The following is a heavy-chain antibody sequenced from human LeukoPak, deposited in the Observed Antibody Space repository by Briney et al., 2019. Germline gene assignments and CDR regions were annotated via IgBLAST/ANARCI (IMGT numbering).Heavy chain of an antibody. J-gene: IGHJ1*01. V-gene: IGHV1-24*01. CDR2: FDPEDGET. D-gene: IGHD6-19*01. CDR3: AKGVHYSSGWYEYFLH. CDR1: GYTLTELS. Sequence: GASVNVSCKVSGYTLTELSMHWVRQAPGKGLEWMGGFDPEDGETIYAQKFQGRVTMTEDTSTDKAYMELSGLRSEDTGVYYCAKGVHYSSGWYEYFLHWGQGTMVSVSS.